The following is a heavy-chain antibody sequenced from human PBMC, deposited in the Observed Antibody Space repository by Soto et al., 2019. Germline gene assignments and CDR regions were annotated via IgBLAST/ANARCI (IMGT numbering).Heavy chain of an antibody. CDR1: GGSLSSYF. J-gene: IGHJ4*02. Sequence: SETLSLTCTVSGGSLSSYFWSWIRQPPGKGLEWIGYIYYSGSTNYNPSLKSRVTISVDTSKNQFSLKLSSVTAADTAVYYCARAVLPATAPFDYWGQGTLVTVSS. D-gene: IGHD2-2*01. V-gene: IGHV4-59*01. CDR3: ARAVLPATAPFDY. CDR2: IYYSGST.